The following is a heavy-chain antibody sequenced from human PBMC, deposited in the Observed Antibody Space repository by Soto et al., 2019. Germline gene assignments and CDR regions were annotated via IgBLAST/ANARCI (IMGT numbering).Heavy chain of an antibody. V-gene: IGHV4-34*01. D-gene: IGHD3-10*01. CDR1: GGSFSGYY. Sequence: QVQLQQWGAGLLKPSETLSLTCAVYGGSFSGYYWSWIRQPPGKGLEWIGEINHSGSTNYNPSLKSRVPITVDTSKNQISLKLSSVTAADTAVYYCARGRYGSSKNWFDPWGQGTLVTVSS. J-gene: IGHJ5*02. CDR3: ARGRYGSSKNWFDP. CDR2: INHSGST.